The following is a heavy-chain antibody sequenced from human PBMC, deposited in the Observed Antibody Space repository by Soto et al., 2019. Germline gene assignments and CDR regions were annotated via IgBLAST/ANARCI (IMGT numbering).Heavy chain of an antibody. D-gene: IGHD1-26*01. CDR2: IYSGGST. CDR1: GLTVSNNY. CDR3: ARGGPPTSNWFDP. V-gene: IGHV3-66*01. Sequence: EVQLVESGGGLVQPGGSLRLSCAASGLTVSNNYINWVRQAPGKGLEWVSVIYSGGSTYYADSVKGRFTISRDNSKNTLYLQMNSLRAEDTAVYYCARGGPPTSNWFDPWGQGTLVTVSS. J-gene: IGHJ5*02.